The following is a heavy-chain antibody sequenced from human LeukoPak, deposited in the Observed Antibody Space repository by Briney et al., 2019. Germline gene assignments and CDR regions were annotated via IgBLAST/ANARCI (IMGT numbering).Heavy chain of an antibody. CDR1: GFTVSSNY. Sequence: GGSLRLSCAASGFTVSSNYMSWVRQAPGKGLEWVSVIYSGGSTYYADSVKGRFTISRDNSKNTLYLQMNSLRAEDTAVYYCARDGKYSGSNKDYWGQGTLVTVSS. V-gene: IGHV3-53*01. J-gene: IGHJ4*02. CDR2: IYSGGST. CDR3: ARDGKYSGSNKDY. D-gene: IGHD1-26*01.